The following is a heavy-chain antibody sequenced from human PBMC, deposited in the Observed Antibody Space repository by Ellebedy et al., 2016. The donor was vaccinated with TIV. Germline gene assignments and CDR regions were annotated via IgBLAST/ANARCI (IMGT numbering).Heavy chain of an antibody. J-gene: IGHJ3*02. CDR3: ARGVRLDAFDI. D-gene: IGHD3-10*01. V-gene: IGHV4-34*01. CDR1: GGSFSGYY. Sequence: SETLSLXXAVYGGSFSGYYWSWIRQPPGKGLEWIGEINHSGSTNYNPSLKSRVTISVDTSKNQFSLKLSSVTAADTAVYYCARGVRLDAFDIWGQGTMVTVSS. CDR2: INHSGST.